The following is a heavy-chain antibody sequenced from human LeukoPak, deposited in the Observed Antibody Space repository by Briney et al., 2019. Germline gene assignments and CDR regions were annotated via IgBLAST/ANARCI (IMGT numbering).Heavy chain of an antibody. V-gene: IGHV4-34*09. J-gene: IGHJ4*02. D-gene: IGHD2-2*01. Sequence: SETLSLTCAVYSGSFSGYYWSWIRQPPGKGLEWIGEINHSGSTNYNPSLKSRVTISLDTSKNQFSLKLSSLAAADTAVYYCARLVEYQLPFDYWGQGTLVTVSS. CDR1: SGSFSGYY. CDR3: ARLVEYQLPFDY. CDR2: INHSGST.